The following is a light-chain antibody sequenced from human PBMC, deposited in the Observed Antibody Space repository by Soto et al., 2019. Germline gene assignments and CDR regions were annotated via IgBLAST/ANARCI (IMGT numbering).Light chain of an antibody. J-gene: IGKJ1*01. Sequence: IVMTQSPATLSVSPGERATFSCRASQNIYSNIAWYQQRPGQAPRLLIYRASTRATGVPARFSGSGSGTEFTLTISSLQSEDFAVYSCLQYHNLWAFGQGTKGGYQ. CDR2: RAS. CDR1: QNIYSN. V-gene: IGKV3-15*01. CDR3: LQYHNLWA.